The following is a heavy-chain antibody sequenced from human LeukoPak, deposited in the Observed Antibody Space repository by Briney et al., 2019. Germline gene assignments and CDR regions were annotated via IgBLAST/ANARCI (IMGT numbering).Heavy chain of an antibody. J-gene: IGHJ4*02. D-gene: IGHD3-22*01. V-gene: IGHV3-23*01. CDR1: GFTFSSYA. Sequence: GGSLRLSCAASGFTFSSYAMSWVRQAPGKGLEWVSGISTNGGSTSYADSVKGRLTISRDNPRNTLYMQMNSLRAEDTAVYYCWVMHRYYDGSGYWVQWGQGTLVTVSS. CDR3: WVMHRYYDGSGYWVQ. CDR2: ISTNGGST.